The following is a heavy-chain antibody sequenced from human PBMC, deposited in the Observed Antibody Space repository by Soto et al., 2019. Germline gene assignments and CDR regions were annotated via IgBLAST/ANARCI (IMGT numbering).Heavy chain of an antibody. CDR2: IIPIFGTA. V-gene: IGHV1-69*06. D-gene: IGHD6-19*01. CDR1: GGTFSSYA. CDR3: ARDPGGSSGWYPDFDY. Sequence: SVKVSCKASGGTFSSYAISWVRQAPGQGLEWMGGIIPIFGTANYAQKFQGRVTITADKSTSTAYMELSSLRSEDTAVYYCARDPGGSSGWYPDFDYWGQGTLVTVSS. J-gene: IGHJ4*02.